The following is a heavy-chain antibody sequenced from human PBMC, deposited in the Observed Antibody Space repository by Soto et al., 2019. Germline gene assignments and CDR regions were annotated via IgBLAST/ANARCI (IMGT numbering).Heavy chain of an antibody. V-gene: IGHV2-5*02. Sequence: QITLKESGPTLVRPTQTLTLTCTFSGFSLTTSGVGVGWIRQPPGKPLEWLAVTYWDDDKRYSSSLKSRLTITRDTYKFKVILTMTNMDPVDTATYYCAHHPYYGLGSYSFDYWGQGTLVTVSS. CDR3: AHHPYYGLGSYSFDY. CDR2: TYWDDDK. J-gene: IGHJ4*02. D-gene: IGHD3-10*01. CDR1: GFSLTTSGVG.